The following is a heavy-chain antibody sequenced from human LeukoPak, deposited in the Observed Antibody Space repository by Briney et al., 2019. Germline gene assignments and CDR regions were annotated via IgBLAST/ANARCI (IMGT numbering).Heavy chain of an antibody. Sequence: ASETLSLTCTVSGGSISSGSYYWSWIRQPAGKGLEWIGRIYTSGSTNYNPPLKSRVTISVDTSKNQFSLKLSSVTAADTAVYYCARDENYYDSSGYYYYFDYWGQGTLVTVSS. D-gene: IGHD3-22*01. CDR3: ARDENYYDSSGYYYYFDY. V-gene: IGHV4-61*02. J-gene: IGHJ4*02. CDR2: IYTSGST. CDR1: GGSISSGSYY.